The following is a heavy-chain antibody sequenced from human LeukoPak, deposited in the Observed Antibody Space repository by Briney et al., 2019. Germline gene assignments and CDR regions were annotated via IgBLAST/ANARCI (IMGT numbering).Heavy chain of an antibody. CDR3: SRGTDAYKCGNS. J-gene: IGHJ4*02. D-gene: IGHD5-24*01. Sequence: PSETLSLTCTVSGGSISSSSYYWGWIRQPPGKGLEWIGSIYYSGSTYYNPSLKSRVTISVDTSKKQFSLKLSSVTAADTAVYYCSRGTDAYKCGNSWGQGTLVTVSS. CDR1: GGSISSSSYY. CDR2: IYYSGST. V-gene: IGHV4-39*01.